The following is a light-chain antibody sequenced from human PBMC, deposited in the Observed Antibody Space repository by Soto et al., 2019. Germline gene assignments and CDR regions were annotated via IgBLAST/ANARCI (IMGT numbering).Light chain of an antibody. V-gene: IGKV1-9*01. CDR3: EQLNSYPPFT. Sequence: DIPLTQSPSFLSASVGDRVTITCRASQGISSYLAWYQQKPGKAPKLLIYAASTLQSGVPSRFSGSGSGTEFTLITSSLQPEDFATYYCEQLNSYPPFTFGPGTKVDIK. J-gene: IGKJ3*01. CDR1: QGISSY. CDR2: AAS.